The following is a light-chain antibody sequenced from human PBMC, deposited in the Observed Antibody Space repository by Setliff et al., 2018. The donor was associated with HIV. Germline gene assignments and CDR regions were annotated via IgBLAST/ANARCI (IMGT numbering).Light chain of an antibody. J-gene: IGLJ1*01. Sequence: SYELTQPPSVSVSPGQTATITCSGDKLGDKYACWYQQKPGQSPVLVIYQGTKRPLGIPARFSGSNSGNTATLTISGTQAMDEADYYCQAWDSSTAFYVFGTGTKV. CDR2: QGT. CDR1: KLGDKY. CDR3: QAWDSSTAFYV. V-gene: IGLV3-1*01.